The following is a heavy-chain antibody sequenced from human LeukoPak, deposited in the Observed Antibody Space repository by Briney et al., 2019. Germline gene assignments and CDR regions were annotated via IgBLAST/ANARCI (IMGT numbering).Heavy chain of an antibody. Sequence: GGSLRLSCAASGFTVSSNYMSWVRQAPGKGLEWVSVIYSGGTTYDADSVKGRFTISRDNSKNTLYLQMNSLRAEDTAVYYCARYIYGDYPDYWGQGTLVTVSS. D-gene: IGHD4-17*01. CDR2: IYSGGTT. CDR3: ARYIYGDYPDY. V-gene: IGHV3-53*01. J-gene: IGHJ4*02. CDR1: GFTVSSNY.